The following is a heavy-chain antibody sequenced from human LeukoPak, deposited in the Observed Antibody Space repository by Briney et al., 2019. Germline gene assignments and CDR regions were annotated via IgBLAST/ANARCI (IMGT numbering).Heavy chain of an antibody. CDR1: GFTFSSFT. V-gene: IGHV3-21*01. Sequence: SGGSLRLSCAASGFTFSSFTMNWVRQAPGKGLEWVSAITSSNDYMHYADSVKGRFTISRDNAKNSVYLQMNSLTVEDTAVYYCARFWGQGFDPWGQGTLVTVSS. J-gene: IGHJ5*02. CDR2: ITSSNDYM. CDR3: ARFWGQGFDP. D-gene: IGHD7-27*01.